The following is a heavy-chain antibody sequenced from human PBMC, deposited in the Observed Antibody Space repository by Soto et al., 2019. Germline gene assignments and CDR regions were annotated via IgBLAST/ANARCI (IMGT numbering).Heavy chain of an antibody. CDR2: IRETGNT. J-gene: IGHJ4*02. D-gene: IGHD1-26*01. Sequence: GGSLRLSCAASGFTFGNYAISWIRQAPGKGLEWVSTIRETGNTYYADSVRGRLATSRDNSENTLYLQMSSLRAEDTAVYYCAKQQMGVIRALDYWGQGTLVTVSS. V-gene: IGHV3-23*01. CDR3: AKQQMGVIRALDY. CDR1: GFTFGNYA.